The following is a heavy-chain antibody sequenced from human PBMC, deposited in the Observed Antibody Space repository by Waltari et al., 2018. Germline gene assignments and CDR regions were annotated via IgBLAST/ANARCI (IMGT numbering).Heavy chain of an antibody. J-gene: IGHJ6*02. CDR1: GYSISSGYY. V-gene: IGHV4-38-2*01. D-gene: IGHD5-18*01. CDR2: IYHSGST. Sequence: QVQLQESGPGLVKPSETLSLTCAVSGYSISSGYYWGWIRQPPGKGLEWIGSIYHSGSTYYNPSLKSRVTISVDTSKNQFSLKRSSVTAADTAVYYCARSPRGYSYGMDVWGQGTTVTVSS. CDR3: ARSPRGYSYGMDV.